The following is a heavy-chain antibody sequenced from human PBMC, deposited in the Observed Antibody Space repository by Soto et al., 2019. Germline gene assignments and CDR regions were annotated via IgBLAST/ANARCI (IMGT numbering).Heavy chain of an antibody. J-gene: IGHJ4*02. V-gene: IGHV3-30*18. CDR1: GFTFSSYG. CDR3: AKDMGSCSGGSCYSVFDY. D-gene: IGHD2-15*01. Sequence: QVQLVESGGGVVQPGRSLRLSCAASGFTFSSYGMHWVRQAPGKGLEWVAVISYDGSNKYYADSVKGRFTISRDNSKNTLYLQMNSLRGEGTAVYYWAKDMGSCSGGSCYSVFDYWGQGTLVTVSS. CDR2: ISYDGSNK.